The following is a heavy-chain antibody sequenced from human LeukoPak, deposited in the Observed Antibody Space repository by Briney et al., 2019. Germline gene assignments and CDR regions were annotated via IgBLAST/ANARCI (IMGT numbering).Heavy chain of an antibody. D-gene: IGHD4/OR15-4a*01. V-gene: IGHV1-18*01. CDR3: ARIVVMVLGYYYMDV. CDR1: GYTFTSYG. CDR2: ISANNGNT. J-gene: IGHJ6*03. Sequence: ASVKVSCKASGYTFTSYGISWVRQAPGQGLEWMGWISANNGNTNYAQKLQGRVTMTTDTSTSTAYMELRSLRSDDTAVYYCARIVVMVLGYYYMDVWGKGTTVTVSS.